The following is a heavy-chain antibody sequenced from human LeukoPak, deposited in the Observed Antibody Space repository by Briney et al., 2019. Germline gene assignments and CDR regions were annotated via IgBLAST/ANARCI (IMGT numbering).Heavy chain of an antibody. CDR3: ARGPDAFDI. CDR1: GGSFSGYY. Sequence: PSETLFLTCAVYGGSFSGYYWSWIRQPPGKGLEWIGHIYYSGSTYYNPSLKSRVTISVDTSKNQFSLKLSSVTAADTAVYYCARGPDAFDIWGQGTMVTVSS. J-gene: IGHJ3*02. CDR2: IYYSGST. V-gene: IGHV4-34*01.